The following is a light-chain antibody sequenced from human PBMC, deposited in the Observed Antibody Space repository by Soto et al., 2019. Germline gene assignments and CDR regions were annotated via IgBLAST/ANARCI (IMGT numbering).Light chain of an antibody. CDR1: QSVSRY. CDR2: DAS. J-gene: IGKJ5*01. V-gene: IGKV3-11*01. CDR3: QQRSNWPPIT. Sequence: EIVLTQSPGTLSLSLGERATLSCRASQSVSRYLAWYQQKPGQAPRLLIYDASNRATGIPARFSGSGSGTDFTLTISSLEPEDFAVYYCQQRSNWPPITFGQGTRLEIK.